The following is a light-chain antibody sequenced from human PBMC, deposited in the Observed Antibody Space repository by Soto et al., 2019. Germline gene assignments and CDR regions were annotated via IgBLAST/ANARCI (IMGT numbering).Light chain of an antibody. CDR1: QSVSSN. Sequence: EIVMTQSPATLSVSPVERATLSCRASQSVSSNLAWYQQKPGQAPRLLIYAASTRATGIPARFSGSGSGTEFTLTISSLQSEDFAVYYCQHYNNWPPWTFGQGTKVDIK. J-gene: IGKJ1*01. V-gene: IGKV3-15*01. CDR3: QHYNNWPPWT. CDR2: AAS.